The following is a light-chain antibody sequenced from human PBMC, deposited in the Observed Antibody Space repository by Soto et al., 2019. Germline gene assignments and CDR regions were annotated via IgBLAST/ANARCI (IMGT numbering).Light chain of an antibody. CDR2: GAS. J-gene: IGKJ5*01. Sequence: EIGMTQSKATLSVSPGETVTLSCMASDSININLAWYQQKPGQAPRLLIYGASTRATGLPARFSGSGSGTDFTLIISSLQSEDSAVYYCQQYDNWPITFGQGTRLQN. CDR3: QQYDNWPIT. V-gene: IGKV3-15*01. CDR1: DSININ.